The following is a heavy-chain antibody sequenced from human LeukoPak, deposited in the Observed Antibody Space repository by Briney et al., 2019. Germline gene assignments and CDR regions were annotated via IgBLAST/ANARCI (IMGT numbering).Heavy chain of an antibody. J-gene: IGHJ6*02. CDR3: AREDVVVPAARRPYYYYGMDV. Sequence: PETLSLTCAVYGGSFSGYYWSWIRQPPGKGLEWIGEINHSGSTNYNPSLKSRVTISVDTSKNQFSLKLSSVTAADTAVYYCAREDVVVPAARRPYYYYGMDVWGQGTTVTVSS. CDR1: GGSFSGYY. V-gene: IGHV4-34*01. D-gene: IGHD2-2*01. CDR2: INHSGST.